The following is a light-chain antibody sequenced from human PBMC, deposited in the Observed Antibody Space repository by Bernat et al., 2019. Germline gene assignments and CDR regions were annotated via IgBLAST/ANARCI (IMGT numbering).Light chain of an antibody. J-gene: IGLJ2*01. Sequence: QSVLTQPPSASGTPGQRVPISCSGSSSNIGINTVNWYQQLPGTAPKLLIYNNNQRPSGVPDRFFGSQSGASASLAISGLHSEDEADYYCAAWDDSLNGPVFGGGTKLTVL. CDR2: NNN. CDR1: SSNIGINT. V-gene: IGLV1-44*01. CDR3: AAWDDSLNGPV.